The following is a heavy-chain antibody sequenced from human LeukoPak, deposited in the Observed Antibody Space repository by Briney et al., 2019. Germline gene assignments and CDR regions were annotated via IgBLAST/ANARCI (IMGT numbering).Heavy chain of an antibody. V-gene: IGHV3-21*01. J-gene: IGHJ4*02. CDR1: GFTFSSYW. D-gene: IGHD3-16*01. CDR2: ISSSSSYI. CDR3: ARAFGGLIPDY. Sequence: GGSLRLSCAASGFTFSSYWMHWVRQAPGKGLEWVSSISSSSSYIYYADSVKGRFTISRDNAKNSLYLQMNSLRAEDTAVYYCARAFGGLIPDYWGQGTLVTVSS.